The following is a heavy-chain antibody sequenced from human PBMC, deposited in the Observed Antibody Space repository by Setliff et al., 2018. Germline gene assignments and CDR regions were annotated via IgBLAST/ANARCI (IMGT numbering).Heavy chain of an antibody. D-gene: IGHD1-1*01. CDR2: IYYTGNT. Sequence: PSETLSLTCTVSGGSISSSSYYWGWIRQPPGKGLEWIGTIYYTGNTYYNPSLKSRVTISVDTSKNQFSLNLSSVTAADTAIYHCARVVPLGGTDRWGQGTLVTVSS. J-gene: IGHJ5*02. V-gene: IGHV4-39*07. CDR1: GGSISSSSYY. CDR3: ARVVPLGGTDR.